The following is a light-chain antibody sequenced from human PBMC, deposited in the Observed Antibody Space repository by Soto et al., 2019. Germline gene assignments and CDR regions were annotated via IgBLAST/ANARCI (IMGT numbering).Light chain of an antibody. J-gene: IGLJ2*01. CDR1: RSNIGINA. CDR3: AAWDDSLNGLV. CDR2: ANN. Sequence: QSVLTQPPSVSGTPGQRVSISCSGSRSNIGINAVDWYHQLPGTAPNVLIYANNQRPSGVADRFSGSKSATSASLAINGLQSDDEAHYYCAAWDDSLNGLVFGGGTKLTVL. V-gene: IGLV1-44*01.